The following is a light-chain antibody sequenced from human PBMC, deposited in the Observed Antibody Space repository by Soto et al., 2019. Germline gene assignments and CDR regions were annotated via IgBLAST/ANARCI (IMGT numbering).Light chain of an antibody. CDR2: ASN. V-gene: IGLV1-40*01. J-gene: IGLJ3*02. Sequence: QSVLTQPPSVSGAPGQRVTISCTGSSSNIGAGYDVQWYQQLPGTVPKLLIYASNNRPSGVPDRFSCSKSDTSASLAITGLQAEDEADYYCQSFDSSLTVWVFGGGTKLTVL. CDR3: QSFDSSLTVWV. CDR1: SSNIGAGYD.